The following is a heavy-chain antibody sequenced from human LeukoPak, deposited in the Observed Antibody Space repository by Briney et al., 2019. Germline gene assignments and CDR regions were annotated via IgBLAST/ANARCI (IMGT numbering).Heavy chain of an antibody. CDR1: GGTFSSYA. D-gene: IGHD3-22*01. CDR3: AGGTELDSSGYYYPPAFDI. V-gene: IGHV1-69*05. Sequence: SVKVSCKASGGTFSSYAISWVRQAPGQGLEWMGGIIPIFGTANYAQKFQGRVTITTDESTSTAYLGLSSLRSEDTAVYDVAGGTELDSSGYYYPPAFDIWGQGTMVTVSS. CDR2: IIPIFGTA. J-gene: IGHJ3*02.